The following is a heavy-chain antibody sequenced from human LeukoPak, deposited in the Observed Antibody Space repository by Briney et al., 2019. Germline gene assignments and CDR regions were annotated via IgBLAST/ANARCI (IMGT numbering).Heavy chain of an antibody. J-gene: IGHJ5*02. CDR1: GGSIGSGGYS. V-gene: IGHV4-30-2*01. CDR2: IYHSGST. Sequence: PSQTLSLTCAVSGGSIGSGGYSWSWIRQPPGKGLEWIGYIYHSGSTYYNPSLKSRVTISVDRSKNQFSLKLSSVTAADTAVYYCARAVDYGDYAWFDPWGQGTLVTVSS. D-gene: IGHD4-17*01. CDR3: ARAVDYGDYAWFDP.